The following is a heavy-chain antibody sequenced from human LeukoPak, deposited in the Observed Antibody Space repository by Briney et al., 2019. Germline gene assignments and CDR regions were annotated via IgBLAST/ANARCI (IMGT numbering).Heavy chain of an antibody. D-gene: IGHD5-18*01. CDR1: GYTFTNYW. J-gene: IGHJ4*02. CDR3: ARQSHSYGIDY. V-gene: IGHV5-51*01. CDR2: IYPGDSDT. Sequence: GESLKISCKGSGYTFTNYWIGWVGQMPGKGLEWMGIIYPGDSDTRYSPSFQGQVTISADKSISTAYLQWSSLMASDTAMYYCARQSHSYGIDYWGQGTLVTVSS.